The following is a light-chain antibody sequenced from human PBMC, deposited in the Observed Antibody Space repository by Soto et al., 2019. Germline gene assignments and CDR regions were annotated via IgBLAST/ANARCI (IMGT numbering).Light chain of an antibody. CDR1: QSVSGN. V-gene: IGKV3-15*01. J-gene: IGKJ2*01. CDR3: QQYYSYCPYT. CDR2: GAS. Sequence: EIVMTQSPATLSVSPGERATLSCRASQSVSGNLAWYQQKPGQSPRLLIYGASTRATGIPARFSGSGSGTDVTLSICTLQSEDFASYYCQQYYSYCPYTFGQGTKLEIK.